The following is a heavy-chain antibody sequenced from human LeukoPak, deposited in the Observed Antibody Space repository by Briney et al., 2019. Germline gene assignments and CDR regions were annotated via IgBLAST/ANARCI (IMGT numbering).Heavy chain of an antibody. CDR2: ISSISSYI. CDR1: GFTFKTSG. CDR3: ASAKPLGPVDY. J-gene: IGHJ4*02. Sequence: GGSLRLSCAASGFTFKTSGMNWVRQAPGKGLEWVSSISSISSYIYYAASVKGRFTISRDNAKNSLYLQMNSLRAEDTAVYYCASAKPLGPVDYRGQGTLVTVSS. D-gene: IGHD1-14*01. V-gene: IGHV3-21*01.